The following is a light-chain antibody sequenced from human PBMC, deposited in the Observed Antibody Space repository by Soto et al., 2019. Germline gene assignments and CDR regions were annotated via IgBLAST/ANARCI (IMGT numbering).Light chain of an antibody. CDR3: MQALQTPLT. V-gene: IGKV2-28*01. CDR1: QSLLHSNGYNY. Sequence: MTQSPLSLPVTPGEPASISCRSSQSLLHSNGYNYLDWYLQKPGQSPQLLIYLGSNRASGVPDRFSGSGSGTDFTLKISRVEAEDVGVYYCMQALQTPLTFGGGTKVEIK. CDR2: LGS. J-gene: IGKJ4*01.